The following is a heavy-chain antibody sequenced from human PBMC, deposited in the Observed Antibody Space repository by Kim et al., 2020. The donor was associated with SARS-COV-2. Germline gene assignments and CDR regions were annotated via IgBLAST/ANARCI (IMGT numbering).Heavy chain of an antibody. CDR2: IDLNDGGT. J-gene: IGHJ4*02. CDR1: GFTFTNEF. Sequence: ASVKVSCKASGFTFTNEFIHWVRQAPGQGLEWMGRIDLNDGGTIYAQRFQGRVTMSRDTSITTTYMELSRLTSDDTVLYYCARERLFALDYWGQGTLVTVSS. D-gene: IGHD2-21*01. CDR3: ARERLFALDY. V-gene: IGHV1-2*05.